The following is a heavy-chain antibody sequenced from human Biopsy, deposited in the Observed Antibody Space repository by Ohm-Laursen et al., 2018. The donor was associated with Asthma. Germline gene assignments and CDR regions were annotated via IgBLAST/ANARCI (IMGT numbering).Heavy chain of an antibody. CDR3: ARSAKTIFGVVMGSYYYGMDV. V-gene: IGHV4-31*11. J-gene: IGHJ6*02. Sequence: TLSLTWAVSGGSISSGGYYWSWIRQHPGKGLEWIGYIYYSGSTYYNPSLKSRVTISVDTSKNQFSLNLSSVTAADTAVYYCARSAKTIFGVVMGSYYYGMDVWGQGTTVTVSS. D-gene: IGHD3-3*01. CDR1: GGSISSGGYY. CDR2: IYYSGST.